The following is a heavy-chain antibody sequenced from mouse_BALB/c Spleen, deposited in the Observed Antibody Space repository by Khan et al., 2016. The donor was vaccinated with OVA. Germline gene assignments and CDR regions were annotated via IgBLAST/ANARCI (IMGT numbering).Heavy chain of an antibody. CDR2: ISPGSFNT. J-gene: IGHJ4*01. Sequence: QVQLQQSGPELVKPGASVRISCKASGYTFTTYYIHWVKQRPGQGLEWIGWISPGSFNTNYSEKFKGKDTLTADKSSNTAYMQLSSLTTEDSAVYFCARDDYFWGYAMDYWGQGTSVTVSS. CDR3: ARDDYFWGYAMDY. CDR1: GYTFTTYY. D-gene: IGHD2-4*01. V-gene: IGHV1S56*01.